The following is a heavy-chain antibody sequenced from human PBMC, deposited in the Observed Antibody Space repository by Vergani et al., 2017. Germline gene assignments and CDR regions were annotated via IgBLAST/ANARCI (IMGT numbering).Heavy chain of an antibody. V-gene: IGHV3-49*03. D-gene: IGHD3-10*01. J-gene: IGHJ3*02. CDR3: VRDQVTMLRGSDALDI. CDR1: GFTFGYYA. Sequence: EVQLVESGGDLVQPGRSLRLSCTASGFTFGYYAMDWFRQAPGQGLEWGGGIISKPYGQETRYAASLKGRFTISRDESQSIAYLQMNNLQTEDTAMYYCVRDQVTMLRGSDALDILGQGTMVTVSS. CDR2: IISKPYGQET.